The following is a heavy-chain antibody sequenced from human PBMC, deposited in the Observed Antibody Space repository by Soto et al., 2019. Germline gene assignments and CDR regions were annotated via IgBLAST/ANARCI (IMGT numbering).Heavy chain of an antibody. V-gene: IGHV1-18*01. CDR2: ISAYNGNT. D-gene: IGHD3-22*01. Sequence: ASVKVSCKASGYTFTSYGISWVRQAPGQGPEWMGWISAYNGNTNYAQKLQGRVAMTTDTSTSTAYMELRSLRSDDTAVYYCARDHYDSSGYYFYYYYYGMDVWGQGTTVTVSS. CDR1: GYTFTSYG. J-gene: IGHJ6*02. CDR3: ARDHYDSSGYYFYYYYYGMDV.